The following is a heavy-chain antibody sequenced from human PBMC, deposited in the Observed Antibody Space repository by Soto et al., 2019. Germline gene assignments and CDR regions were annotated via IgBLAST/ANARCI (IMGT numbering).Heavy chain of an antibody. Sequence: SVTQSLTYAVAGGSISSGGYSWSWIRQPPGKGLEWIGYIYHSGSTYYNPSLKSRVTISVDRSKNQFSLKLSSVTAADTAVYYCARAFYYDSSGCYDYWGQGTLVTVSS. V-gene: IGHV4-30-2*01. CDR3: ARAFYYDSSGCYDY. D-gene: IGHD3-22*01. J-gene: IGHJ4*02. CDR2: IYHSGST. CDR1: GGSISSGGYS.